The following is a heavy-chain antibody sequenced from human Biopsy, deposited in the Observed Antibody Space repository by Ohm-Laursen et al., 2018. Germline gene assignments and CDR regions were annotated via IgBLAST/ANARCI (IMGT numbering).Heavy chain of an antibody. CDR3: ARHPTGFWFDP. V-gene: IGHV4-39*01. Sequence: TLSLTCTVSGGSISSSTTYYWAWLRQPPGKRLEWIGSIYNTETTFYNPSLKSRVTISVDTPTNQFSLKVSSVTAADTALYFCARHPTGFWFDPWGHGTLVTVSS. CDR2: IYNTETT. CDR1: GGSISSSTTYY. J-gene: IGHJ5*02.